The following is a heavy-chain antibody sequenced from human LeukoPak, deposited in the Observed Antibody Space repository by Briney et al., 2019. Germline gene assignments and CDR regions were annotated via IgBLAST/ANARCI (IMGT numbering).Heavy chain of an antibody. CDR3: AKGESIFEY. CDR2: ITDSGTST. CDR1: GFSFSSYA. D-gene: IGHD3-10*01. J-gene: IGHJ4*02. Sequence: GGSLRLSCAASGFSFSSYAMSWVRQAPGKGLEWVSAITDSGTSTYYADSVKGRFTISRENSKNTLYLQMNSLRAEDTAVYYCAKGESIFEYCGQGTLVTVSS. V-gene: IGHV3-23*01.